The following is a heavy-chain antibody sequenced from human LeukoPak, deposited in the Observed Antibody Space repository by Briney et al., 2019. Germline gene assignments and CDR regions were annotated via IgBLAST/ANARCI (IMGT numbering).Heavy chain of an antibody. V-gene: IGHV4-59*08. CDR1: GVSIGSFY. J-gene: IGHJ5*02. CDR3: ARHAVVGRSGSWFDP. Sequence: SETLSLTCTVSGVSIGSFYWSWVRQPPGKGLEWIGYIYYSGSTNYNPSLKSRVTISVDTSKNQFSLKLSSVTAADTAVYYCARHAVVGRSGSWFDPWGQGTLVTVSS. D-gene: IGHD3-10*01. CDR2: IYYSGST.